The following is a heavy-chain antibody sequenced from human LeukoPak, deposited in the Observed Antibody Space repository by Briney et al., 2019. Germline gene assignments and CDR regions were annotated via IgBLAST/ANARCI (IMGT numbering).Heavy chain of an antibody. V-gene: IGHV3-23*01. CDR1: GFTFSSSV. Sequence: PGGSLRLSCAASGFTFSSSVLSWVRQAPGKGLEWVSAISGSGSNTFYADSVKGRFTVSRDNAKNSLYLQMNSLRAEDTVVYYCARDRSYYDSSGYYSWWGQGTLVTVSS. D-gene: IGHD3-22*01. CDR3: ARDRSYYDSSGYYSW. J-gene: IGHJ4*02. CDR2: ISGSGSNT.